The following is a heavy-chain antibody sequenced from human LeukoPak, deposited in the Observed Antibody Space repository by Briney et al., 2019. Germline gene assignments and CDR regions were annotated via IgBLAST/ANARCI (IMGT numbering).Heavy chain of an antibody. D-gene: IGHD1-26*01. V-gene: IGHV3-9*01. CDR1: GFTFDDYA. CDR2: ISWNSGSI. J-gene: IGHJ4*02. CDR3: AKDIGWELLGEFDY. Sequence: GGSLRLSCAASGFTFDDYAMHWVRQAPGKGLEWVSGISWNSGSIGYADSVKGRFTISRDNAKNSLYLQMNSLRAKDTALYYCAKDIGWELLGEFDYWGQGTLVTVSS.